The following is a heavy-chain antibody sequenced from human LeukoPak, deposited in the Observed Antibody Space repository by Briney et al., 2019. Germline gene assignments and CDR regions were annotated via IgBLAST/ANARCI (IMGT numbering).Heavy chain of an antibody. J-gene: IGHJ5*02. V-gene: IGHV5-51*01. CDR3: ARASVSMLQGVITGKWFDP. CDR1: GYIFTTYW. CDR2: IYPGDSDT. D-gene: IGHD3-10*01. Sequence: GESLKISCKSSGYIFTTYWSGWVRQMPGKGLEWMGIIYPGDSDTRYSPSFQGQVTISVDKSISTAYLQWGSLKASDTAMYYCARASVSMLQGVITGKWFDPWGQGALVTVSS.